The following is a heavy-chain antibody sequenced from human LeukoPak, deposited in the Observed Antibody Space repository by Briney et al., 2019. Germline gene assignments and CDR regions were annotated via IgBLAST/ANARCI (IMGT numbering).Heavy chain of an antibody. CDR1: GYTFANFW. CDR3: ARQRRESEWPGSVNALDI. J-gene: IGHJ3*02. Sequence: GESLKISCKTSGYTFANFWIGWVRQMPGKGLEWIGIIYPDDSDVRYSPSFQGHVTISADKSITTAYLQWNNLQTSDTAIYYCARQRRESEWPGSVNALDIWGPGTLVTVSS. CDR2: IYPDDSDV. V-gene: IGHV5-51*01. D-gene: IGHD3-3*01.